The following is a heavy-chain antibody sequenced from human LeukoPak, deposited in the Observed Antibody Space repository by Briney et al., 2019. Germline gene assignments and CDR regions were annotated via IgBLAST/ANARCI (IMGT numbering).Heavy chain of an antibody. CDR1: GGTFSSYA. D-gene: IGHD3-22*01. V-gene: IGHV1-69*05. CDR3: ARDFGSSGYHFFDY. Sequence: ASVKVSCKASGGTFSSYAISWVRQAPGQGLEWMGGIIPIFGTANYAQKFQGRVTITTDESTSTAYMELSSLRSEDTAVYYCARDFGSSGYHFFDYWGQGTLVTVSS. J-gene: IGHJ4*02. CDR2: IIPIFGTA.